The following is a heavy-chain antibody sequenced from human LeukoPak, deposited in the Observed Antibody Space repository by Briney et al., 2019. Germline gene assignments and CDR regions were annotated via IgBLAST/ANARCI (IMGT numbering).Heavy chain of an antibody. V-gene: IGHV1-2*02. D-gene: IGHD6-6*01. CDR3: ARSLGYSSSSLLLHYFDY. Sequence: ASVKVSCKASGGTFSSYAISWVRQAPGQGLEWMGWINPNSGGTNYAQKFQGRVTMTRDTSISTAYMELSRLRSDDTAVYYCARSLGYSSSSLLLHYFDYWGQGTLVTVSS. CDR1: GGTFSSYA. CDR2: INPNSGGT. J-gene: IGHJ4*02.